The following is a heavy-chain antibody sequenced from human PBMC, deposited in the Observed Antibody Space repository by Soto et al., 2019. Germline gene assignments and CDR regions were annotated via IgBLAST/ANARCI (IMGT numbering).Heavy chain of an antibody. Sequence: QVQLVQSGAEVKKPGSSVKVSCKASGGTFSSYAISWVRQAPGQGLEWMGGIIPIFGTANYAQKFQGRVXIXAXESTSTAYMELSSLRSEDTAVYYCARGRNWNSNVKDWGQGTLVTVSS. CDR2: IIPIFGTA. V-gene: IGHV1-69*12. CDR1: GGTFSSYA. J-gene: IGHJ4*02. CDR3: ARGRNWNSNVKD. D-gene: IGHD1-1*01.